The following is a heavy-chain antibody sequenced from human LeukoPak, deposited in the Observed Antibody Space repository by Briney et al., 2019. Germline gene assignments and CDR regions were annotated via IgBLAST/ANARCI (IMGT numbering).Heavy chain of an antibody. Sequence: ASVTVSCTASGYTFTSYGISWVRQAPGQGLEWMGWISAYNGNTNYAQKLQGRVTMTTDTSTSTAYMELRSLRSDDTAVYYCARDPRRFDWPTGVDYWGQGTLVTVSS. V-gene: IGHV1-18*01. CDR2: ISAYNGNT. CDR3: ARDPRRFDWPTGVDY. D-gene: IGHD3-9*01. J-gene: IGHJ4*02. CDR1: GYTFTSYG.